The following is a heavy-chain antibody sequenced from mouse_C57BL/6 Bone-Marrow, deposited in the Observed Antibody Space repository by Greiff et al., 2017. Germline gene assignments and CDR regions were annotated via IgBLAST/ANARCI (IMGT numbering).Heavy chain of an antibody. V-gene: IGHV1-64*01. J-gene: IGHJ3*01. D-gene: IGHD1-1*01. Sequence: QVQLQQSGAELVKPGASVKLSCKASGYTFTSYWMHWVKQRPGQGLEWIGMIHPNSGSTNYNEKFKSKATLTVDKSSSTAYMQLSSLTSEDSAVYYCARPFYYYGSSPFAYWGQGTLVTVSA. CDR2: IHPNSGST. CDR3: ARPFYYYGSSPFAY. CDR1: GYTFTSYW.